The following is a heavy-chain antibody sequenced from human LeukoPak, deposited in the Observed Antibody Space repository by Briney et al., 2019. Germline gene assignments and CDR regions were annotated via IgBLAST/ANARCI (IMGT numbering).Heavy chain of an antibody. J-gene: IGHJ4*02. Sequence: ASVKVSCKASGYTFTSYGISWVRQAPGQGLEWMGGIIPIFGTANYAQKFQGRVTITADESTSTAYMELSSLRSEDTAVYYCARPRYCSSTSCYYFDYWGQGTLVTVSS. D-gene: IGHD2-2*01. CDR3: ARPRYCSSTSCYYFDY. V-gene: IGHV1-69*13. CDR2: IIPIFGTA. CDR1: GYTFTSYG.